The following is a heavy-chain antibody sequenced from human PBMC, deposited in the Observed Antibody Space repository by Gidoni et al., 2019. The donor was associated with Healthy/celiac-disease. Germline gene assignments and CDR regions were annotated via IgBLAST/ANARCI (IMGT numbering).Heavy chain of an antibody. D-gene: IGHD3-10*01. J-gene: IGHJ4*02. CDR3: ARSGITMVRGLSDY. CDR1: GYSFTSYG. CDR2: ISAYNGNT. Sequence: QVQLVQSGAEVKKPGASGNVSCKASGYSFTSYGISWVRQAPGQGLEWMGWISAYNGNTNYAQKLQGRVTMTTDTSTSTGYMELRSLGSDDTAVYYCARSGITMVRGLSDYWGQGTLVTVSS. V-gene: IGHV1-18*01.